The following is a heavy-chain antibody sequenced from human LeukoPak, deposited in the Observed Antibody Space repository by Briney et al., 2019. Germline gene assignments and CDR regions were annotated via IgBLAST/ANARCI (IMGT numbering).Heavy chain of an antibody. CDR1: GFTFSSYW. V-gene: IGHV3-74*01. CDR2: ISYDGGDP. J-gene: IGHJ4*02. D-gene: IGHD1-26*01. Sequence: GGSLRLSCAASGFTFSSYWMHWVRHAPGKGLVWVSRISYDGGDPSYTDSVKGRFTISRDNPKNTLYLQMNSLRVEDTAVYYCAKVWVGATRGSPNYWGQGTLVTVSS. CDR3: AKVWVGATRGSPNY.